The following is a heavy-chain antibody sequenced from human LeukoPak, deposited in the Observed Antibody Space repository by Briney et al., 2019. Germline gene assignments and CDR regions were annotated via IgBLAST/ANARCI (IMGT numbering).Heavy chain of an antibody. D-gene: IGHD5-24*01. CDR3: ARDSWHYYYYYYMDV. V-gene: IGHV4-39*07. J-gene: IGHJ6*03. CDR1: GGSISSSSYY. CDR2: IYYSGST. Sequence: SETLSLTCTVSGGSISSSSYYWGWIRQPPGKGLEWIGSIYYSGSTYYNPSLKSRVTISVDTSKNQFSLKLSSVTAADTAVYYCARDSWHYYYYYYMDVWGKGTTVTVSS.